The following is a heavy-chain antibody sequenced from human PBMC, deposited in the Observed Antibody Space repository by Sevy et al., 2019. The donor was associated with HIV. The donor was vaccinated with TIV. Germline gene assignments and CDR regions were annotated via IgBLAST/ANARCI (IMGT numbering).Heavy chain of an antibody. D-gene: IGHD4-17*01. Sequence: GGSLRLSCAASGFSFSTYSMNWVRQAPGKGLEWVSYIGTSRSTIYYADSVRGRFTISRDNGKNSLYLQMSSLRAADTALYYCARVPSTGTFGMDIWGQGTTVTVSS. J-gene: IGHJ6*01. V-gene: IGHV3-48*01. CDR2: IGTSRSTI. CDR3: ARVPSTGTFGMDI. CDR1: GFSFSTYS.